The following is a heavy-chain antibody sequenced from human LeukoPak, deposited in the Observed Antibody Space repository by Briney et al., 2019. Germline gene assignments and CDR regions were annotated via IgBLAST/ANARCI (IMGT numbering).Heavy chain of an antibody. V-gene: IGHV3-23*01. J-gene: IGHJ5*02. CDR3: ARDNRYGSSWFDP. D-gene: IGHD3-10*01. CDR1: GFTFSSYA. Sequence: GGSLRLSCAASGFTFSSYAMSWVRQAPGKGLEWVSAISGSGGSTYYADSVKGRFTISRDNAKNSLYLQMNSLRAEDTAVYYCARDNRYGSSWFDPWGQGTLVTVSS. CDR2: ISGSGGST.